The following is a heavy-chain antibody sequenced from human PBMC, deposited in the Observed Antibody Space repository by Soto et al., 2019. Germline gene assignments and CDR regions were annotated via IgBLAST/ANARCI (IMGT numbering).Heavy chain of an antibody. V-gene: IGHV3-53*04. J-gene: IGHJ6*03. CDR2: IYSGGST. Sequence: GGSLRLSCAASGFNVNSNYMSWVRQAPGKGLEWVSVIYSGGSTYYADSVKGRFTISRHNSKNTLYLQMHSLRAEDTAVYYCASVSSTSSHYYYYYMDVWGKGTTVTVSS. D-gene: IGHD2-2*01. CDR1: GFNVNSNY. CDR3: ASVSSTSSHYYYYYMDV.